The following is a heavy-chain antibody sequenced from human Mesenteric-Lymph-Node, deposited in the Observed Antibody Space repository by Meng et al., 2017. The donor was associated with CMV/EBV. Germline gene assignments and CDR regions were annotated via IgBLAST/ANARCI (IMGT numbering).Heavy chain of an antibody. CDR1: GYTFSTYD. V-gene: IGHV1-8*03. CDR3: ARGATNSGAFDI. Sequence: ASVKVSCKTSGYTFSTYDINWVRQAAGQGLEWMGWVNPDSANTGYAQKFQGRVTIFRNTSTSTAYIELSSLRSEDTAVYYCARGATNSGAFDIWGQGTMVTVSS. D-gene: IGHD5-12*01. CDR2: VNPDSANT. J-gene: IGHJ3*02.